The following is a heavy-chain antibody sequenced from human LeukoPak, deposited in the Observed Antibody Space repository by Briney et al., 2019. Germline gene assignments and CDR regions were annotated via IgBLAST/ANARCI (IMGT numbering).Heavy chain of an antibody. D-gene: IGHD2-15*01. V-gene: IGHV3-7*04. J-gene: IGHJ6*02. Sequence: PGGSLRLSCAASGFTFSSYWMSWVRQAPGKGLEWVANIKQDGSEKYYVGSAKGRFTISRDNAENSLYLQMNSLRAEDTAVYYCARDYWNYYFYALDVWGQGTTVTVSS. CDR1: GFTFSSYW. CDR3: ARDYWNYYFYALDV. CDR2: IKQDGSEK.